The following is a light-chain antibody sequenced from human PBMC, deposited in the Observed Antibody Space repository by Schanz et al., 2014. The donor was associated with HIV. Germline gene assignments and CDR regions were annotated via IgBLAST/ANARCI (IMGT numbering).Light chain of an antibody. CDR2: ATY. J-gene: IGLJ3*02. CDR3: SSYRSGSPLWV. Sequence: QSVLTQPPSASGTPGQRVTISCSGSSSNIKMNAVNWYQHLPGMGPKLLIYATYNRPSGVPDRFSGSGSDTSASLAISGLQSEDEADYYCSSYRSGSPLWVFGGGTKLTVL. CDR1: SSNIKMNA. V-gene: IGLV1-44*01.